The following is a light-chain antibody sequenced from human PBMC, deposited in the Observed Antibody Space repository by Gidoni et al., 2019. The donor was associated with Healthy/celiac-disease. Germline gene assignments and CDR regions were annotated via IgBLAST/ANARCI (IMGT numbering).Light chain of an antibody. V-gene: IGKV1-39*01. Sequence: IQMPQSQSSLSASLGDRVTITCRASQSISSYLNWYQQKPGKAPKLLIYAASSLQSGVPSRFSGSGSGTDFTLTISSLQPEDFATYYCQQSYSTPYTFGQGTKLEIK. J-gene: IGKJ2*01. CDR3: QQSYSTPYT. CDR2: AAS. CDR1: QSISSY.